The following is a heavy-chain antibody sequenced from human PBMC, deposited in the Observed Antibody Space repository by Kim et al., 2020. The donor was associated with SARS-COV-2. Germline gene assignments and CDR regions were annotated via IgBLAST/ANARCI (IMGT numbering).Heavy chain of an antibody. CDR3: ARTEIGRFDF. CDR1: GYPFANFA. CDR2: VTSYSGAT. Sequence: ASVKVSCKTSGYPFANFALSWLRQAPDQGLEWMGWVTSYSGATHLSKKFQNRVVITADRATNTAYLEVPRLTAGDTAIYFCARTEIGRFDFWGQGTQVIVSS. V-gene: IGHV1-18*01. J-gene: IGHJ4*02.